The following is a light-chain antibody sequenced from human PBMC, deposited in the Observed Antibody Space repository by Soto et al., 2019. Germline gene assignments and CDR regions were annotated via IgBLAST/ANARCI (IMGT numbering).Light chain of an antibody. Sequence: DIQMTQSPSTLSASVGDRVTITCRASQSVDNWLAWSQQKPGKAPKILIYKASSLESGVPSRFSGSGSRTQLTLTVSSLQPDDFATYYCQQYNGYRWTVGQGTKVDI. CDR1: QSVDNW. CDR3: QQYNGYRWT. J-gene: IGKJ1*01. CDR2: KAS. V-gene: IGKV1-5*03.